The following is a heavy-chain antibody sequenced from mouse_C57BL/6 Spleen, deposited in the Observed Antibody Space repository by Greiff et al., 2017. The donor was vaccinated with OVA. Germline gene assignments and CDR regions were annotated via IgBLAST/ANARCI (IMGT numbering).Heavy chain of an antibody. CDR1: GYTFTDYE. J-gene: IGHJ1*03. CDR2: IDPETGGT. D-gene: IGHD2-5*01. V-gene: IGHV1-15*01. CDR3: TRYYSNYDWYFDV. Sequence: VKLQQSGAELVRPGASVTLSCKASGYTFTDYEMHWVKQTPVHGLEWIGAIDPETGGTAYNQKFKGKAILTADKSSSTAYMELRSLTSEDSAVYYCTRYYSNYDWYFDVWGTGTTVTVSS.